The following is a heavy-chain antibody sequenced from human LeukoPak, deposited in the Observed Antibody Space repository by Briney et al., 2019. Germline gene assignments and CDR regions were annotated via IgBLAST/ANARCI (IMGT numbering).Heavy chain of an antibody. CDR3: VSRRKGRAYDI. V-gene: IGHV1-8*01. Sequence: ASVKVSCKASGYTFTNYDINWVRQTTGQGLEWMGWMSPNTGNTGYGQKFQGRIAMTRNTSISTAYMELSSLTSDDTAVYFCVSRRKGRAYDIWGQGTMVTVSS. CDR2: MSPNTGNT. J-gene: IGHJ3*02. CDR1: GYTFTNYD.